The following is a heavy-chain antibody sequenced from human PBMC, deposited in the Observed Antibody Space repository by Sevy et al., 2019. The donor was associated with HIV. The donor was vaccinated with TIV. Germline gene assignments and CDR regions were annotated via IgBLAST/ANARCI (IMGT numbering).Heavy chain of an antibody. D-gene: IGHD1-7*01. CDR1: GYTFTGDY. Sequence: ASVKVSCKASGYTFTGDYLHWVRQAPGQGLEWMGRVYPNSGGTNYAQKFQGRVTMTRDTSISTAYMELSRLRSDDTAVYCCARDGGGGTTNSGMDVWGQGTTVTVSS. J-gene: IGHJ6*02. V-gene: IGHV1-2*06. CDR2: VYPNSGGT. CDR3: ARDGGGGTTNSGMDV.